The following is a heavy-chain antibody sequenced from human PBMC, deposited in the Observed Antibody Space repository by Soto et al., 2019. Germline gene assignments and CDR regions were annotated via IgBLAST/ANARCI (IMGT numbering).Heavy chain of an antibody. CDR1: GYTFTSYG. V-gene: IGHV1-18*01. J-gene: IGHJ4*02. CDR3: ARRRITMVRGVPPYYFDY. Sequence: ASVKVSCKASGYTFTSYGISWVRQAPGQGLEWMGWISAYNGNTNYAQKLQGRVTMTTDTSTSTAYMELRSLRSDDTAVYYCARRRITMVRGVPPYYFDYWGQGTLVTVSS. D-gene: IGHD3-10*01. CDR2: ISAYNGNT.